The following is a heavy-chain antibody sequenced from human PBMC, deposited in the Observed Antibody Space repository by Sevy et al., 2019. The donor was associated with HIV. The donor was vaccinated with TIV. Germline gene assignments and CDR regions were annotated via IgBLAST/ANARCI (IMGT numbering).Heavy chain of an antibody. CDR3: AKTFAIFGVLMSPDFDP. J-gene: IGHJ5*02. D-gene: IGHD3-3*01. CDR1: GFTFSNYG. V-gene: IGHV3-33*06. Sequence: GGSLRLSCAASGFTFSNYGMHWVRRAPGKGLEWVAVVCYDGSYKYYADSVKGRFTLSRDNTKSTLYLQMNSLRAEDTAVYYCAKTFAIFGVLMSPDFDPWGQGTLVTVSS. CDR2: VCYDGSYK.